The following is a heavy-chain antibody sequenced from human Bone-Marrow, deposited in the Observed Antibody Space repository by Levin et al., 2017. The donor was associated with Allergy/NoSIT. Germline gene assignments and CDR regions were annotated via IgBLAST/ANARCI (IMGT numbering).Heavy chain of an antibody. CDR1: GGSISSSNYY. CDR2: IYYSGST. V-gene: IGHV4-39*01. D-gene: IGHD6-13*01. J-gene: IGHJ4*02. CDR3: ARRIATAGDV. Sequence: SETLSLTCTVSGGSISSSNYYWGWIRQPPGKGLEWIGSIYYSGSTYYNPSLKSRVTISIDTSKNQFSLKLSSVTAADTAVYYCARRIATAGDVWGQGTLVTVSS.